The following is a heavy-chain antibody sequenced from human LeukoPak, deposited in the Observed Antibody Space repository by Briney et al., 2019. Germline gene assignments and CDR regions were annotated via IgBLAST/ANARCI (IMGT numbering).Heavy chain of an antibody. J-gene: IGHJ4*02. Sequence: GSLRLSCAASGFTFSSYGMHWVRQAPGKGLEWVAFIRYDGSNKYYADSVKGRFTISRDNSKNTLYLQMNSLRAEDTAVYYCAKDPVGYSYGIDYWGQGTLVTVSS. V-gene: IGHV3-30*02. CDR2: IRYDGSNK. CDR3: AKDPVGYSYGIDY. CDR1: GFTFSSYG. D-gene: IGHD5-18*01.